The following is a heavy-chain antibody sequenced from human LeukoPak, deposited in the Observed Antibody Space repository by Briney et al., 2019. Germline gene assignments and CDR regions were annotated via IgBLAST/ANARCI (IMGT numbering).Heavy chain of an antibody. Sequence: SVKVSCKASGGTFSSYAISWVRQAPGQGLKWMGGIIPIFGTANYAQKFQGRVTITADESTSTAYMELSSLRSEDTAVYYCARAEAAGIPAAMPLMWYYYYMDVWGKGTTVTVSS. D-gene: IGHD2-2*01. V-gene: IGHV1-69*01. CDR2: IIPIFGTA. CDR3: ARAEAAGIPAAMPLMWYYYYMDV. CDR1: GGTFSSYA. J-gene: IGHJ6*03.